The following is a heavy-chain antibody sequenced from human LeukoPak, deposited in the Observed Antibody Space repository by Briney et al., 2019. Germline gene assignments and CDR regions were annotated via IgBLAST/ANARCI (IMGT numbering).Heavy chain of an antibody. CDR2: TYYRSKWHY. CDR3: ARQSSTDYYYYGLNV. J-gene: IGHJ6*02. D-gene: IGHD1-1*01. V-gene: IGHV6-1*01. CDR1: GDRVSSNSAA. Sequence: QTLSLTCVISGDRVSSNSAAWNWIRQSPSRGLEWLGRTYYRSKWHYDYAESVKRRITVNPDTSKNQFSLQLNSVTPEDTAVYYCARQSSTDYYYYGLNVWGQGTTVAVSS.